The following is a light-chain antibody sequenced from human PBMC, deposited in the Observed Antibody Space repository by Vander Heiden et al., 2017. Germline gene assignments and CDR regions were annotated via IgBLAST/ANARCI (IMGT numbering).Light chain of an antibody. V-gene: IGKV3-15*01. J-gene: IGKJ4*01. CDR3: QQHHAWPLT. CDR2: AAS. CDR1: QSIGNL. Sequence: IVMTQSPPTLSVSAGERATLSCRASQSIGNLLAWYQQRPGQAPRLLIYAASSRATGIPARFSGSGSGTELPLTISSLQSEDFAVYYCQQHHAWPLTFGGGTKVEIK.